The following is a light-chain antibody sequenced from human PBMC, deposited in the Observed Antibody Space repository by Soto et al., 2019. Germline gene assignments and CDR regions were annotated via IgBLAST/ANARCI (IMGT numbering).Light chain of an antibody. CDR1: SNDIGAYNY. J-gene: IGLJ3*02. CDR2: DVN. CDR3: SSYTKTSTLVV. V-gene: IGLV2-14*01. Sequence: QSVLTQPASVSGSPGQSITISCTGTSNDIGAYNYVSWYQQSPAKAPKLLIYDVNNRPSGVSTRFSGSKSGNTASLTISGLQAEDEADYYCSSYTKTSTLVVFGGGTKLTVL.